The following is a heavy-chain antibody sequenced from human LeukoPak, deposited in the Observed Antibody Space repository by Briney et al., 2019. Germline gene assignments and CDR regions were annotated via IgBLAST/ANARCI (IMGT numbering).Heavy chain of an antibody. V-gene: IGHV3-48*03. D-gene: IGHD6-13*01. CDR1: GLSVRDFE. J-gene: IGHJ4*02. CDR2: IRADGTTK. CDR3: ARMPFEDSSSWYIPNFDY. Sequence: GGSLRLSCVGSGLSVRDFEMNWVRQAPGKGLEWVAHIRADGTTKWYADSVRGRFNIARDNARNSLYLQMNSLRAEDTAVYYCARMPFEDSSSWYIPNFDYWGQGTLVTVSS.